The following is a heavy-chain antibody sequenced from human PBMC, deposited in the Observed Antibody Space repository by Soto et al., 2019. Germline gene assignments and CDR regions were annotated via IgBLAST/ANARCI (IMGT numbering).Heavy chain of an antibody. V-gene: IGHV1-46*03. J-gene: IGHJ4*02. CDR2: INPFGGSR. D-gene: IGHD3-10*01. CDR1: GYILTSYY. CDR3: SRVDPGETSPFDH. Sequence: ASVKVSCKASGYILTSYYIHWVRQAPGQGLEWMGWINPFGGSRMFAQSFQGRVTMTRDTSTSTVYMEVSSLRSEDTAVYYCSRVDPGETSPFDHWGQGTLVTVSS.